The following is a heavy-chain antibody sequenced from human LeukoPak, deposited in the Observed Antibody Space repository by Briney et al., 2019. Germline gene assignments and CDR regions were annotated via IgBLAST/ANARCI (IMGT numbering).Heavy chain of an antibody. J-gene: IGHJ4*02. Sequence: ASVKVSCKASGYTFTSYAMHWVRQAPGQRLEWMGWINAGNGNTQYSQKFQGRVTITRDTSASTAYMELSSLRSEDTAVYYCARDLPHSSSGFDYWGQGTLVTVSS. CDR2: INAGNGNT. CDR3: ARDLPHSSSGFDY. D-gene: IGHD6-13*01. V-gene: IGHV1-3*01. CDR1: GYTFTSYA.